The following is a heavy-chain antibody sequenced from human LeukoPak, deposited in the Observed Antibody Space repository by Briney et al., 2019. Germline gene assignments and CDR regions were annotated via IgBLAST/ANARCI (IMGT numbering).Heavy chain of an antibody. CDR3: ARARGFFDY. CDR1: GFTLSIYE. J-gene: IGHJ4*01. V-gene: IGHV3-48*03. D-gene: IGHD5-12*01. CDR2: ISSSGSTM. Sequence: GGSLRLSCAASGFTLSIYEMNWVRQAPGKGLEWVSTISSSGSTMYYADSLKGRFTISRDNAKNSLYLQINSLTVDDTAVYYCARARGFFDYWGHGTLVTVSS.